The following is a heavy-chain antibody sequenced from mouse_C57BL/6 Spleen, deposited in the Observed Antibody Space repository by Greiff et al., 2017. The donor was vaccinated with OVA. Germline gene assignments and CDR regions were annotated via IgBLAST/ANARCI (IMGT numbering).Heavy chain of an antibody. CDR1: GYTFTSYW. CDR3: AMSTTVVAPFDY. J-gene: IGHJ2*01. CDR2: IHPNSGST. V-gene: IGHV1-64*01. Sequence: QVQLKESGAELVKPGASVKLSCKASGYTFTSYWMHWVKQRPGQGLEWIGMIHPNSGSTNYNEKFKSKATLTVDKSSSTAYMQLSSLTSEDSAVYYCAMSTTVVAPFDYWGQGTTLTVSS. D-gene: IGHD1-1*01.